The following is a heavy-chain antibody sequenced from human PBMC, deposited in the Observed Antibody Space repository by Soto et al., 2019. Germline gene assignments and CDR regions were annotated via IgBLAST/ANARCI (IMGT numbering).Heavy chain of an antibody. CDR1: AGSLSSGVNY. CDR2: VYYSGTT. Sequence: TLSLTCTVSAGSLSSGVNYWTWIRQHPGKDLEWIGYVYYSGTTYYNPSLKSRVSISVDTSKNQFSLKLTSVTAADTAIYYCVKSGDNYNALDYWGQGTPVTVSS. J-gene: IGHJ4*02. CDR3: VKSGDNYNALDY. V-gene: IGHV4-31*03. D-gene: IGHD1-1*01.